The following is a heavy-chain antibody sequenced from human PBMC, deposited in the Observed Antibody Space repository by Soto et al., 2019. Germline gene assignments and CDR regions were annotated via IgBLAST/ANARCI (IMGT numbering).Heavy chain of an antibody. CDR3: ARGDNLGPKTGYAFDP. CDR1: GDSVSSNTAS. CDR2: TYSRSKWYN. D-gene: IGHD5-12*01. Sequence: SQTLSLTCAISGDSVSSNTASWNWVRQSPSRGLEWLGRTYSRSKWYNDYAVSVKSRIIINPDTSKNQFSLQLNSVTPEDTAVYYCARGDNLGPKTGYAFDPWGQGILVTVSS. V-gene: IGHV6-1*01. J-gene: IGHJ5*02.